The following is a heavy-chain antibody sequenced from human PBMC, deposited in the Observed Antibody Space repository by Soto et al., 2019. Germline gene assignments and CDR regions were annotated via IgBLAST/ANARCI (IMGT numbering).Heavy chain of an antibody. V-gene: IGHV3-33*01. Sequence: QVQLVESGGGVVQPGSSLRLSCAVSGFSVTNHGMHWVRQTPGKGLEWLALMWYDGTTEYYRDSLKGRFTISRDTSKNTVHLQMVSLTAEDTAIYYCARGYGDYVAFDIWGQGTAVTVSS. D-gene: IGHD4-17*01. CDR1: GFSVTNHG. J-gene: IGHJ3*02. CDR2: MWYDGTTE. CDR3: ARGYGDYVAFDI.